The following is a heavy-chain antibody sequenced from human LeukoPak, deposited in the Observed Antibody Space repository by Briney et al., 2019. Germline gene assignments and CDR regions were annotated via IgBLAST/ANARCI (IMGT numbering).Heavy chain of an antibody. CDR1: GFTFSTYS. V-gene: IGHV3-21*01. Sequence: GGSLRLSCAASGFTFSTYSLNWVRQAPGKGLEWVSSISKSSSYIFYADSVKGRFTISRDDAKNSLYLQMNSLRAEDTAVYYCAREAPSGYQNYPRGFLDYWGQGTLVTVSP. J-gene: IGHJ4*02. CDR3: AREAPSGYQNYPRGFLDY. CDR2: ISKSSSYI. D-gene: IGHD3-3*01.